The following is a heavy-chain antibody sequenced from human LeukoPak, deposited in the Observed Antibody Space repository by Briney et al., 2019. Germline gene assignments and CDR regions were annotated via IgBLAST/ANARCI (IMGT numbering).Heavy chain of an antibody. D-gene: IGHD4-17*01. CDR3: ARVGATTVIKGAFDI. V-gene: IGHV1-3*01. CDR1: GYTFTSYA. Sequence: VASVNVSCKASGYTFTSYAMHWVRQAPGQRLEWMGWINAGNGNTKYSQKFQGRVTITRDTSASTAYMELSSLRSEDTAVYYCARVGATTVIKGAFDIWGQGTMVTVSS. J-gene: IGHJ3*02. CDR2: INAGNGNT.